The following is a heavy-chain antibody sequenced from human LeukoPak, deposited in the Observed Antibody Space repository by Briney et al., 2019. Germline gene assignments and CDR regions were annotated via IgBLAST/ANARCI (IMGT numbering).Heavy chain of an antibody. CDR3: VRGRRSYGFDH. J-gene: IGHJ4*02. CDR2: LGSVGDT. CDR1: GFSFSNYD. D-gene: IGHD3-16*01. V-gene: IGHV3-13*01. Sequence: GGSLRLSCTASGFSFSNYDMHWVRHAPGKGLEWVSGLGSVGDTYYPDSVKGRFTISKETAKNSLYLQMSRLRDGDTAVYYCVRGRRSYGFDHWGQGTLVTVSS.